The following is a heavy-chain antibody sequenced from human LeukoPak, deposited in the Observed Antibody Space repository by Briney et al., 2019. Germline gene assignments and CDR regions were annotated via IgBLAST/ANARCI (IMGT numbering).Heavy chain of an antibody. Sequence: PSETLSLTCAVYGGSFSGYYWSWIRQPPGKGLEWIGEINHSGSTNYNPSLKSRVTISVDTSKNQFSLKLSSVTAADTAVYYCARGRAGLSEDIVVVVAATLYYFDYWGQGTLVTVSS. CDR3: ARGRAGLSEDIVVVVAATLYYFDY. D-gene: IGHD2-15*01. J-gene: IGHJ4*02. V-gene: IGHV4-34*01. CDR1: GGSFSGYY. CDR2: INHSGST.